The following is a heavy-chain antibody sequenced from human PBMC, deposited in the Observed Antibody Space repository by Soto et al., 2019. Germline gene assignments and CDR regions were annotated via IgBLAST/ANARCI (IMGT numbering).Heavy chain of an antibody. J-gene: IGHJ6*02. V-gene: IGHV1-69*12. D-gene: IGHD2-2*01. CDR2: IIPIFGTA. CDR3: ARHVPAAGYYYGMDV. CDR1: GGTFSSYA. Sequence: QVQLVQSGAEVKKPGSSVKVSCKASGGTFSSYAISWVRQAPGQGLEWMGGIIPIFGTANYAQKFQGRVTITADESTSTAYMELGRLRSADTAVYYCARHVPAAGYYYGMDVWGQGTTVTVSS.